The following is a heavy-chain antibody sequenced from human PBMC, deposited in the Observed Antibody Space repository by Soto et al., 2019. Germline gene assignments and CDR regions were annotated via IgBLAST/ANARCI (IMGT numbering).Heavy chain of an antibody. D-gene: IGHD1-1*01. Sequence: QVQLVESGGDVVQPGRSRRLSCAASGFSFSGYGIHWVRQAPGKGLEWVSVISYEGSNTYYADSVKGRFIISRDNSKNTLYLQMNSLRVEDSAVYYCAKSESTTSVRRIDSWGQGTLVTVSS. J-gene: IGHJ4*02. V-gene: IGHV3-30*18. CDR2: ISYEGSNT. CDR1: GFSFSGYG. CDR3: AKSESTTSVRRIDS.